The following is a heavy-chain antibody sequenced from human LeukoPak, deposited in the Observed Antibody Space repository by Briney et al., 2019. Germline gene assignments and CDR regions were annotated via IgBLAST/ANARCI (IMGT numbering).Heavy chain of an antibody. CDR1: GFTFSDSA. Sequence: PGGSLRLSCVASGFTFSDSAIHWVWQSSGKGLEWIGHMDKETNLYATALAASVRGRFTVSRDDSKNTAYLHMNSLKTEDTALYYCTRDSGTYNRFDPWGQGTLVTVSS. J-gene: IGHJ5*02. D-gene: IGHD1-26*01. V-gene: IGHV3-73*01. CDR2: MDKETNLYAT. CDR3: TRDSGTYNRFDP.